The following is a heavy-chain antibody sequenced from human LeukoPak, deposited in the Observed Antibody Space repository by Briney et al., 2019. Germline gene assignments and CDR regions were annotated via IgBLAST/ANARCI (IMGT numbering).Heavy chain of an antibody. CDR1: GYTFTGYY. J-gene: IGHJ6*03. Sequence: ASVKVSFTASGYTFTGYYMHWVRQAPGQGLEWMGWINPNSGGTNYAQKFQGRVTMTRDTSISTAYMELSRLRSDDTAVYYCARDTARITIFGVAKYMDVWGKGTTVTVSS. CDR2: INPNSGGT. V-gene: IGHV1-2*02. D-gene: IGHD3-3*01. CDR3: ARDTARITIFGVAKYMDV.